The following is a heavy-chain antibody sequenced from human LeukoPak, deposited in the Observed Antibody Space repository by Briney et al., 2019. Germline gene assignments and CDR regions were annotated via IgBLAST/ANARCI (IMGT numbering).Heavy chain of an antibody. CDR3: ARGRGYSYGLKPFDP. V-gene: IGHV4-39*01. CDR1: GGSISSSSYY. J-gene: IGHJ5*02. D-gene: IGHD5-18*01. Sequence: PSETLSLTCTVSGGSISSSSYYWGWIRQPPGKGLEWMGSIYYSGSTYYNPSLKSRVTISVDTSKNQFSLKLSSVTAADTAVYYCARGRGYSYGLKPFDPWGQGTLVTVSS. CDR2: IYYSGST.